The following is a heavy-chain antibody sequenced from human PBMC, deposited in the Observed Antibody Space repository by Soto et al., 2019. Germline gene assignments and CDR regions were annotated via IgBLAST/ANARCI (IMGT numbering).Heavy chain of an antibody. D-gene: IGHD2-21*02. Sequence: QVQLVQSGAEVKKPGASVKVSCQASRDMFTYSFFHWVRQAPGQGLEWMGITNPHGRTTNYEQGFMARVNTTWDTSASTVGLEVTSIRREDTAVYYCGRVRMGPRRDFMDVWGEGPRVTVSS. J-gene: IGHJ6*04. CDR1: RDMFTYSF. V-gene: IGHV1-46*01. CDR2: TNPHGRTT. CDR3: GRVRMGPRRDFMDV.